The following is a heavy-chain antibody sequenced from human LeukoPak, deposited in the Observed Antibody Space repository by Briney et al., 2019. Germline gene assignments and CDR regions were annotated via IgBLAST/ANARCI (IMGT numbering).Heavy chain of an antibody. CDR2: ISGDGSNT. CDR3: TTPRTYYDFWSGYRFDF. J-gene: IGHJ3*01. V-gene: IGHV3-74*01. D-gene: IGHD3-3*01. Sequence: GGSLRLSCTASGFTFSHFWMHWVRQVPGKGLVWVSRISGDGSNTNYADSVKGRFTISRDNARNTLYLQMNSLRAEDTAVYYCTTPRTYYDFWSGYRFDFWGRGTMVTVS. CDR1: GFTFSHFW.